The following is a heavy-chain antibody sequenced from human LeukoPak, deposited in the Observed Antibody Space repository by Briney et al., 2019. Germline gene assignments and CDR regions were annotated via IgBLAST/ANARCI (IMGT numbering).Heavy chain of an antibody. CDR2: FDPEDGET. V-gene: IGHV1-24*01. Sequence: ASVKVSCKVSGYTLTELSMHWVRQAPGKGLEWMGGFDPEDGETIYAQKLKGKVTMTEDTSTDTGYMELSSLRPEDTAVYYCATEGYYYDSSGYPVLDVWGKGTTVTISS. D-gene: IGHD3-22*01. J-gene: IGHJ6*04. CDR3: ATEGYYYDSSGYPVLDV. CDR1: GYTLTELS.